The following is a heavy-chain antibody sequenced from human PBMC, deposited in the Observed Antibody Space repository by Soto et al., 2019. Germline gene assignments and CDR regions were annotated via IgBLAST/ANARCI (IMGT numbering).Heavy chain of an antibody. V-gene: IGHV1-18*01. CDR2: ISVDNGDT. CDR3: ASVQSLGFCRSASCYDVFDH. Sequence: GPGVKEPGASVRVSCKASGYTFNSAGLAWVRQAPGQGLEWMGWISVDNGDTKYAQKFQGRVTMTTDTSTTTAYMDLRGLKSDDTAVFYCASVQSLGFCRSASCYDVFDHWGQGTLVTVSS. CDR1: GYTFNSAG. D-gene: IGHD2-2*01. J-gene: IGHJ4*02.